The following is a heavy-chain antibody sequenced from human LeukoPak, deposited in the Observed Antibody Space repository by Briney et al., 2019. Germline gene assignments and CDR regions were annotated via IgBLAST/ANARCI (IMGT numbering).Heavy chain of an antibody. D-gene: IGHD2-8*01. CDR2: IYYTGMS. CDR1: DGSISSYF. Sequence: SETLCLTCTDPDGSISSYFWSWIRQPPGKGLEWIGYIYYTGMSNSKPSLKSRVTISMDTSKNQFSLQLSSVTAADTAIYYCARHGRMVIMSKFSTGIDQWGQGTLVTVSS. CDR3: ARHGRMVIMSKFSTGIDQ. V-gene: IGHV4-59*08. J-gene: IGHJ4*02.